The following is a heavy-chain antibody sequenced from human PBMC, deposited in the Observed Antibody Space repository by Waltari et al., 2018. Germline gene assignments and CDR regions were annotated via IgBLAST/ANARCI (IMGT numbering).Heavy chain of an antibody. CDR2: IIPIFGTA. J-gene: IGHJ6*02. D-gene: IGHD3-22*01. CDR3: ASVDGYYVSPALYGMDV. V-gene: IGHV1-69*08. Sequence: QVQLVQSGAEVKKPGSSVKVSCKASGGTFSSYAISWVRQAPGQGLEWMGRIIPIFGTANDAQKFQGRVTITADKSTSTAYMELSSLRSEDTAVYYCASVDGYYVSPALYGMDVWGQGTTVTVSS. CDR1: GGTFSSYA.